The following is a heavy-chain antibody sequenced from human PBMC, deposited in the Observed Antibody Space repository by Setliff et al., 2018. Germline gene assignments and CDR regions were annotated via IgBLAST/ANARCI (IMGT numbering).Heavy chain of an antibody. J-gene: IGHJ3*02. CDR1: GYTFTSYA. CDR2: INAGNGNT. D-gene: IGHD5-18*01. V-gene: IGHV1-3*01. CDR3: ARVPRFTDTRNAFDI. Sequence: ASVKVSCKASGYTFTSYAMHWVRQAPGQRLEWMGWINAGNGNTKYSQKFQGRVTITRDTSATTAYMELSSLRSEDTAVYYCARVPRFTDTRNAFDIWGQGTMVTVSS.